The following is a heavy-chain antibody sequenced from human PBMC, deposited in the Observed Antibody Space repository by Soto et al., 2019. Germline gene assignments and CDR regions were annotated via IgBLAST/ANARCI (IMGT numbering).Heavy chain of an antibody. V-gene: IGHV3-21*01. D-gene: IGHD3-10*01. Sequence: GGSLRLSCAASGFTFSSYSMNWVRQAPGKGLEWVSSISSSSSYIYYADSVKGRFTISRDNAKNSLYLQMNSLRAEDTAVYYCATSSYGSGSYRGWGQGTLVTVSS. CDR3: ATSSYGSGSYRG. J-gene: IGHJ4*02. CDR2: ISSSSSYI. CDR1: GFTFSSYS.